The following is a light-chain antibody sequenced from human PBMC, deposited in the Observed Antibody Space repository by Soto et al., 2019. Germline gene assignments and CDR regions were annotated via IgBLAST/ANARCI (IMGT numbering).Light chain of an antibody. J-gene: IGKJ4*01. V-gene: IGKV3D-7*01. CDR1: QSVSSSY. CDR3: QQDT. CDR2: GAS. Sequence: PGERVTLSCRASQSVSSSYLTWYQQKPGQAPRLLIYGASTRATSIPARFSGSGSGTDFTLTISSLQPEDFAVYYCQQDTFVGGTKVEIK.